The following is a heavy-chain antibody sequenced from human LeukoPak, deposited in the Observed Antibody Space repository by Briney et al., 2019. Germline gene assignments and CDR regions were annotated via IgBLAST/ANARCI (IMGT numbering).Heavy chain of an antibody. J-gene: IGHJ6*02. D-gene: IGHD3-10*01. Sequence: PGGSLRLSCEASGFTFSNAWMNWVRQAPGKGLEWVGRIKSKTDGGTTDYAAPVKGRFTISRDDSKNTLYLQMNSLKTEDTAVYYCTTDPGSDSDPESYYYGMDVWGQGTTVTVSS. CDR3: TTDPGSDSDPESYYYGMDV. V-gene: IGHV3-15*07. CDR2: IKSKTDGGTT. CDR1: GFTFSNAW.